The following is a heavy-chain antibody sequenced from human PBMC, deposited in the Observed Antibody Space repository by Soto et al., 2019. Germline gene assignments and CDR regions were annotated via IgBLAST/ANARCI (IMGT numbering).Heavy chain of an antibody. CDR3: AKGYDILSGYLDY. D-gene: IGHD3-9*01. Sequence: HPGGSLRLSCAASGFTFRSYAMNWVRQAPGKGLEWVSGISGSGGNTYYADSVKGRFTISRGNSRNTVYLQMNSLRAEDTALYYCAKGYDILSGYLDYWGQGTLVTVS. V-gene: IGHV3-23*01. CDR1: GFTFRSYA. J-gene: IGHJ4*02. CDR2: ISGSGGNT.